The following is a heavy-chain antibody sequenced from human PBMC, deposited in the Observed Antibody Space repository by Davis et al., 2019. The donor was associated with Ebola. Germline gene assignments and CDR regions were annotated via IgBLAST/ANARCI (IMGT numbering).Heavy chain of an antibody. CDR3: ARDRLAAPFDY. V-gene: IGHV1-18*01. Sequence: ASVTVSCKASRYTFTSYGISWVRQAPGQGLEWMGWISAYNGNTNYAQKLQGRVTITTDTSTSTAYMGLRSLRSDDTAVYYCARDRLAAPFDYWGQGTLVTVSS. CDR2: ISAYNGNT. CDR1: RYTFTSYG. J-gene: IGHJ4*02. D-gene: IGHD6-13*01.